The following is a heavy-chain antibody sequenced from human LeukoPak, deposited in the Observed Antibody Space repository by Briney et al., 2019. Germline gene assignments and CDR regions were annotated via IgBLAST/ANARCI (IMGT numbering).Heavy chain of an antibody. CDR1: GYSISSGYY. D-gene: IGHD5-12*01. CDR3: ARTGYGDAFDI. Sequence: PSEILSLTCSVSGYSISSGYYWSWIRQPPGKGLEWIGEINHSGSTNYNPSLKSRVTISVDTSKNQFSLKLSSVTAADTAVYYCARTGYGDAFDIWGQGTMVTVSS. J-gene: IGHJ3*02. CDR2: INHSGST. V-gene: IGHV4-34*01.